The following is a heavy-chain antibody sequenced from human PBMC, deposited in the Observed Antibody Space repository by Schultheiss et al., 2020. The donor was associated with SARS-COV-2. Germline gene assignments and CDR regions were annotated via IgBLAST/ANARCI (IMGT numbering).Heavy chain of an antibody. CDR3: ARQLRTLAGYYFDY. CDR2: IDYSGKT. V-gene: IGHV4-59*04. CDR1: GGSISNYD. J-gene: IGHJ4*02. Sequence: SETLSLTCTVSGGSISNYDWSWIRQAPGKGLEWIGNIDYSGKTYFNPSLKSRVTISVETSKNQVSLKVSSVTAADTAVFYCARQLRTLAGYYFDYWGQGILVTVSS. D-gene: IGHD2-15*01.